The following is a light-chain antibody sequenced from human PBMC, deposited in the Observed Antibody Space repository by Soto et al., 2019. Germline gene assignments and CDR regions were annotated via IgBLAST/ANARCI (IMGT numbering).Light chain of an antibody. CDR2: GAS. Sequence: ETVLTQSPGTLSLSGGERATLSCRASQTIRSNSLAWYRQTPGQAPRLLIYGASNRATGIADRFSGSGSGTAFTLIISRLEPEDFALYYCQQYGSSPWTFGQGTKVEIK. J-gene: IGKJ1*01. CDR3: QQYGSSPWT. V-gene: IGKV3-20*01. CDR1: QTIRSNS.